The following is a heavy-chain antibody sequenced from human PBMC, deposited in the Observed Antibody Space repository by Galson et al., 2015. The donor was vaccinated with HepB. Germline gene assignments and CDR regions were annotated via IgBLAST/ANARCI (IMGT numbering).Heavy chain of an antibody. V-gene: IGHV6-1*01. CDR1: GDSVSSNSAA. D-gene: IGHD3-10*01. Sequence: AISGDSVSSNSAAWNWIRQSPSRGLEWLGRTYYRSKWYNDYAVSVKSRITINPDTSKNQFSLQLNSVTPEDTAVYYCAREGWFGELFHFDYWGQGTLVTVSS. CDR3: AREGWFGELFHFDY. CDR2: TYYRSKWYN. J-gene: IGHJ4*02.